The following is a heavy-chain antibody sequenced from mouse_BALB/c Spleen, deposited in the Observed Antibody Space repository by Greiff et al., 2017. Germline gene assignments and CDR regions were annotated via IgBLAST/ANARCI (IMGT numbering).Heavy chain of an antibody. CDR1: GFTFSSYG. D-gene: IGHD2-4*01. CDR3: ARNRGYEYDGNFDY. J-gene: IGHJ2*01. V-gene: IGHV5-6*01. Sequence: EVQLVESGGDLVKPGGSLKLSCAASGFTFSSYGMSWVRQTPDKRLEWVATISSGGSYTYYPDSVKGRFTISRDNAKNTLYLQMSSLKSEDTAMYYCARNRGYEYDGNFDYWGQGTTRTGSS. CDR2: ISSGGSYT.